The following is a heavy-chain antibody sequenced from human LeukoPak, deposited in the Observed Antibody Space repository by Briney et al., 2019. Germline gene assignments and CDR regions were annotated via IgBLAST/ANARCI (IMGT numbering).Heavy chain of an antibody. Sequence: PEGSLRFSCAASGFTTSNNYMSWVRKAPGNGLYWVSVIYSGGNTFYADSVKGRFTISRDNSKNTLYLQMNSLRAEDTAIYYCALGTRGVMSDYWGQGTLVTVAS. CDR3: ALGTRGVMSDY. J-gene: IGHJ4*02. D-gene: IGHD3-10*01. V-gene: IGHV3-53*01. CDR2: IYSGGNT. CDR1: GFTTSNNY.